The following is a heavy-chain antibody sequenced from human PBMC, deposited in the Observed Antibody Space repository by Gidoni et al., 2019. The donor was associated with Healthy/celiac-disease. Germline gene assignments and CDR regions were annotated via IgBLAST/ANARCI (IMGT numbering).Heavy chain of an antibody. J-gene: IGHJ5*02. CDR1: GFSLSTSGVG. CDR2: IYWNDNK. V-gene: IGHV2-5*01. CDR3: AHSYYDSSGYYYDWWWFDP. Sequence: QITLKESGPTLVKPTQTLTLTCTFSGFSLSTSGVGVGWIRQPPGQALEWLGLIYWNDNKRYSPSLKSRLTITKDTSKNQVVLTMTNMDPVDTATYYCAHSYYDSSGYYYDWWWFDPWGQGTLVTVSS. D-gene: IGHD3-22*01.